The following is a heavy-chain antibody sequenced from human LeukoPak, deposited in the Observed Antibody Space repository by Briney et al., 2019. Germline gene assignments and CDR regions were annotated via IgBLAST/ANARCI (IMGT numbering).Heavy chain of an antibody. CDR3: ARGPRWLTIFNWFDP. J-gene: IGHJ5*02. D-gene: IGHD3-9*01. V-gene: IGHV4-34*01. CDR1: GGSFSGYY. Sequence: SETLSLTCAVYGGSFSGYYWSWIRQPPGKGLEWIGEINHSGSTNYNPSLKGRVTISVDTSKNQFSLKLSSVTAADTAVYYCARGPRWLTIFNWFDPWGQGTLVTVSS. CDR2: INHSGST.